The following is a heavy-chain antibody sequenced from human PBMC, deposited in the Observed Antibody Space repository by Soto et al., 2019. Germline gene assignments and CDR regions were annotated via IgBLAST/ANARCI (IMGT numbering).Heavy chain of an antibody. CDR2: INNSGNT. J-gene: IGHJ6*02. D-gene: IGHD2-15*01. CDR3: ARGLPVGCSGGSCYVVYYYYYGMDV. V-gene: IGHV4-34*01. CDR1: GGSFRCYY. Sequence: SATRPLPFAVYGGSFRCYYCSGIGQPPGKGLEWMGQINNSGNTNYNPSLKSPVTISVDTSKIQLSMKLTSVTAAVTAVYYCARGLPVGCSGGSCYVVYYYYYGMDVWGQGTTVTVSS.